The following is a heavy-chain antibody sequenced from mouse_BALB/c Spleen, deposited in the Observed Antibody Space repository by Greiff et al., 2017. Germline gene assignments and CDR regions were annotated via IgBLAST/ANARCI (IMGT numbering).Heavy chain of an antibody. CDR3: ARHNDFDY. D-gene: IGHD2-3*01. CDR2: ISSGGSYT. V-gene: IGHV5-9-3*01. Sequence: EVQLVESGGGLVKPGGSLKLSCAASGFTFSSYAMSWVRQTPEKRLEWVATISSGGSYTYYPDSVKGRFTISRDNAKNTLYLQMSSLRSEDTAMYYCARHNDFDYWGQGTTLTVSS. J-gene: IGHJ2*01. CDR1: GFTFSSYA.